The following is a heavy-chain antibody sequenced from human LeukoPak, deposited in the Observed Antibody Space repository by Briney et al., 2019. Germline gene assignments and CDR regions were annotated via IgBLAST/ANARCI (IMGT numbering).Heavy chain of an antibody. J-gene: IGHJ4*02. V-gene: IGHV4-30-4*01. Sequence: SETLSLTCTVSGGSISSGDYYWSWIRQPPGKGLEWIGYIYYSGSTYYNPSLKSRVTISVDTSKNQFSLKLSSVTAADTAVYYCARTGIVVAPAADPYYFDYWGQGTLVTVSS. D-gene: IGHD2-2*01. CDR1: GGSISSGDYY. CDR3: ARTGIVVAPAADPYYFDY. CDR2: IYYSGST.